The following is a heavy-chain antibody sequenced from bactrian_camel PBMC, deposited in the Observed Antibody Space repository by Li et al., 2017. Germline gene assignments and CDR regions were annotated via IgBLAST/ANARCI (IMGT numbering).Heavy chain of an antibody. D-gene: IGHD3*01. CDR1: PYTIRTYA. Sequence: VQLVESGGGSVQVGGSLTLSCAASPYTIRTYAMAWFRQAPGWEREGVAAIERDGSTYYADSVTGRFTISRDNAKNTLYLQINSLKTEDTAVYYCVSSGWTVEDYWGQGTQVTVSS. V-gene: IGHV3S67*01. CDR2: IERDGST. J-gene: IGHJ4*01. CDR3: VSSGWTVEDY.